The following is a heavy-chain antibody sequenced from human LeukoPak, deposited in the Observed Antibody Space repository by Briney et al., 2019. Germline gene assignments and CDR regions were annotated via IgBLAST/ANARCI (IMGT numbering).Heavy chain of an antibody. CDR3: ASYEYYYDSSGYFHFDY. J-gene: IGHJ4*02. D-gene: IGHD3-22*01. CDR2: ISYDGSNK. Sequence: PGGSLRLSCAASGFTLSSYAMHWVRQAPGKGLEWVAVISYDGSNKYYADSVKGRFTISRDNSKNTLYLQMNSLRAEDTAVYYCASYEYYYDSSGYFHFDYWGQGTLVTVSS. CDR1: GFTLSSYA. V-gene: IGHV3-30*04.